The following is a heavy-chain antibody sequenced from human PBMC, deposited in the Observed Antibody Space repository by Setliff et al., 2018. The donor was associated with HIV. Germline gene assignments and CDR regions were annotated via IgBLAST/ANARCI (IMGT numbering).Heavy chain of an antibody. Sequence: GGSLRLSCAASGFTFSSFTMNWVRQAPGKGLEWVSSITSSSSYIYYADSVKGRFTISRDNTKNSLYLQMNSLRAEDTAVYYCARDSPTQRLLWSFDSWGQGTLVTV. V-gene: IGHV3-21*04. CDR2: ITSSSSYI. CDR1: GFTFSSFT. CDR3: ARDSPTQRLLWSFDS. J-gene: IGHJ4*02. D-gene: IGHD3-10*01.